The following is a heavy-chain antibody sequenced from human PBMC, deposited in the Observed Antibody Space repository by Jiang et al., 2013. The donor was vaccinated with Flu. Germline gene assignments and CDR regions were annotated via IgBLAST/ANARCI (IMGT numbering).Heavy chain of an antibody. Sequence: QSGSELKKPGASVKVSCKASGYTFTSYAMNWVRQAPGQGLEWMGWINTNTGNPTYAQGFTGRFVFSLDTSVSTAYLQICSLKAEDTAVYYCATDAPFGLRRRTGRVDYYGMDVWGKGTTVTVSS. D-gene: IGHD1-14*01. V-gene: IGHV7-4-1*01. J-gene: IGHJ6*04. CDR1: GYTFTSYA. CDR2: INTNTGNP. CDR3: ATDAPFGLRRRTGRVDYYGMDV.